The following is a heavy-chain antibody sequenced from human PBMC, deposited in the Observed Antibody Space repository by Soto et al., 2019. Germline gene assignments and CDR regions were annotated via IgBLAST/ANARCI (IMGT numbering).Heavy chain of an antibody. CDR2: TYYRSKWYN. CDR1: GDSVSSNSAA. CDR3: ARARLDTAAGIAVAGLDY. V-gene: IGHV6-1*01. Sequence: SRTLSLTCAISGDSVSSNSAAWNWIRQSPSRGLEWLGRTYYRSKWYNDYAVSVKSRITINPDTSKNQFSLQLNSVTPEDTAVYYCARARLDTAAGIAVAGLDYWGQGTLVTVSS. D-gene: IGHD6-19*01. J-gene: IGHJ4*02.